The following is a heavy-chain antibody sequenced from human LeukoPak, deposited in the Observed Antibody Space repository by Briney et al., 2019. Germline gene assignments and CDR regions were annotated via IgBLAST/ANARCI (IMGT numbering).Heavy chain of an antibody. CDR1: GFTFSNAW. V-gene: IGHV3-15*01. CDR2: IKSKTDGGTT. CDR3: TTDQVGSSWPYYFDY. D-gene: IGHD6-13*01. Sequence: GGSLRLSCAASGFTFSNAWMSGVRQAPGKGREWVGRIKSKTDGGTTDYAAPVKGRFTISRDDSKNTLYLQMNSLKTEDTAVYYCTTDQVGSSWPYYFDYWGQGTLVTVSS. J-gene: IGHJ4*02.